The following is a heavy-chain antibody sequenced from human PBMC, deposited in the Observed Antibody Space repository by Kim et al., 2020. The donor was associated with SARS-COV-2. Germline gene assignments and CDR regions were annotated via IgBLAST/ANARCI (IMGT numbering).Heavy chain of an antibody. J-gene: IGHJ4*02. CDR1: GFTFSSYA. Sequence: GGSLRLSCAASGFTFSSYAMSWVRQAPGKVLELVSSISGSGGSTYYADSVKGRFTISRDNSKNTLYLQMNSLRAEATAVYYCAKDVWGLTRYYFDYWGQGTLVTVSS. D-gene: IGHD2-21*02. CDR3: AKDVWGLTRYYFDY. V-gene: IGHV3-23*01. CDR2: ISGSGGST.